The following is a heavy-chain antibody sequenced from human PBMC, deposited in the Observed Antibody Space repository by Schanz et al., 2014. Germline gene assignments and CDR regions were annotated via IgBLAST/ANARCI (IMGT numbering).Heavy chain of an antibody. J-gene: IGHJ3*01. CDR3: AKGQQRRGTQADDVFHV. V-gene: IGHV3-23*04. D-gene: IGHD3-10*01. CDR1: GFTFSSFS. CDR2: ISGSGVTT. Sequence: QLVESGGGLVQPGGSLRLSCEASGFTFSSFSMNWVRQAPGKGLEWVSVISGSGVTTYYADSVTGRFTIFRDNFKDTLYLQMNSLRDEDTAIYYCAKGQQRRGTQADDVFHVWGQGTVVTVSP.